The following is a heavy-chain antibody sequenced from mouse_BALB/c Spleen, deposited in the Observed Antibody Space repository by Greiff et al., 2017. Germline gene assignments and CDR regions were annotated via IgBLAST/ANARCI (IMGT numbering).Heavy chain of an antibody. CDR3: ARQSNEEGFAY. CDR1: GFSFSSYG. D-gene: IGHD2-5*01. Sequence: EVKLMESGGDLVKPGGSLKLSCAASGFSFSSYGMSWVRQTPDKRLEWVATISSGGSYTYFQDSVKGRFTISRDNAKNTLYLQMSSLKSEDTAMYYCARQSNEEGFAYWGQGTLVTVSA. J-gene: IGHJ3*01. CDR2: ISSGGSYT. V-gene: IGHV5-6*01.